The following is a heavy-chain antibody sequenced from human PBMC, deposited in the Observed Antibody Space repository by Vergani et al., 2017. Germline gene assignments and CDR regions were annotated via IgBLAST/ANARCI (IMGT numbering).Heavy chain of an antibody. Sequence: QVQLVQSGAEVKKPGSSVKGSCKASGGTFSSYAISWVRQAPGQGLEWMGGIIPIFGTANYAQEFQGRVTITADESKSTAYMELSSLRSDDTAMYYCARGHIAAAANNAFDIWGQGSMVTGSS. V-gene: IGHV1-69*01. CDR3: ARGHIAAAANNAFDI. CDR2: IIPIFGTA. CDR1: GGTFSSYA. D-gene: IGHD6-13*01. J-gene: IGHJ3*02.